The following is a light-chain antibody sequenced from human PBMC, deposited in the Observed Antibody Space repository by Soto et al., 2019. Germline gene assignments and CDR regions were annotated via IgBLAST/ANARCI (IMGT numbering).Light chain of an antibody. V-gene: IGKV1-5*01. CDR3: QKLNSYPIN. Sequence: DIQMTQSPSTLSGSVGDRVTITCLASQTISSWLAWYQQKPGKAPKLLIYDASNLETGVPSRFSGSGSGTDFSFTINSLQPEDFATYYCQKLNSYPINFGQGTRLEIK. J-gene: IGKJ5*01. CDR2: DAS. CDR1: QTISSW.